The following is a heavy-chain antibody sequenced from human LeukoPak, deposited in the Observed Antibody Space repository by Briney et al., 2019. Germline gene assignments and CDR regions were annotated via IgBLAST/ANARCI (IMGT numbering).Heavy chain of an antibody. J-gene: IGHJ4*02. V-gene: IGHV4-34*01. CDR2: INHRGHT. CDR1: GGSFIGYH. Sequence: PSETVSLTCAVYGGSFIGYHWNWIRQTPEKGLEWIGEINHRGHTNYNPSLGSRVTISVDTSKNQFSLKLRSVTAADTAVYYCARDPTTVVTLPYYFDFWGPGTLVTVSS. D-gene: IGHD4-23*01. CDR3: ARDPTTVVTLPYYFDF.